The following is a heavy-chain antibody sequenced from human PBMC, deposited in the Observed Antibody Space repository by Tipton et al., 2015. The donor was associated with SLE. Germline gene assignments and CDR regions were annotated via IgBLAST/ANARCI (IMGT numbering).Heavy chain of an antibody. Sequence: GSLRLSCAASGFTFSSYSMNWVRQAPGKGLEWVANINQDGSEKNYVDSVKGRFTISRDNAKNSLYLQMNSLRAEDTAVYYCARDLWYSSSLGYYYGMDVWGQGTTVTVSS. D-gene: IGHD6-13*01. CDR2: INQDGSEK. CDR3: ARDLWYSSSLGYYYGMDV. V-gene: IGHV3-7*01. CDR1: GFTFSSYS. J-gene: IGHJ6*02.